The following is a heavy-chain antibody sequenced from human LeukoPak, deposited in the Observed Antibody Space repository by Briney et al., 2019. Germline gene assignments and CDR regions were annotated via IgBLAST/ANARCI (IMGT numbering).Heavy chain of an antibody. J-gene: IGHJ4*02. V-gene: IGHV3-33*08. CDR3: ARDLSVGFGEFSYY. Sequence: GGSLRLSCAASGFTFSSYGIHWVRQAPGKGLEWVAVISFDGTIKYYTDFVKGRFTISRDNAKNSLYLQMNSLRAEDTAVYYCARDLSVGFGEFSYYWGQGTLVTVSS. CDR2: ISFDGTIK. D-gene: IGHD3-10*01. CDR1: GFTFSSYG.